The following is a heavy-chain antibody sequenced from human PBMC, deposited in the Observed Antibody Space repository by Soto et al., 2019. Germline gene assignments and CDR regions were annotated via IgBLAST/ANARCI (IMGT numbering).Heavy chain of an antibody. V-gene: IGHV1-69*02. J-gene: IGHJ6*01. Sequence: QVQLVQSGAAVKKPGSSVKVACKASGGTFSSYTISWVRQAPGQVLEWLGRIIPILGIANNAQKFQGSVTITADKSTNTASMELSSLRSEDTAVYYCAGGTMVRRLVSGYYDYGMDVW. CDR2: IIPILGIA. D-gene: IGHD3-10*01. CDR1: GGTFSSYT. CDR3: AGGTMVRRLVSGYYDYGMDV.